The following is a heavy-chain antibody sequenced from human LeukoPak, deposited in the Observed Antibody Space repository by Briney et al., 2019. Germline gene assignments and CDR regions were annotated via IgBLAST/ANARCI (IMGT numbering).Heavy chain of an antibody. CDR3: ARRSGSGSYYRVYYYMDV. Sequence: SETLSLTCAVYGGSFSGYYWSWIRQPPGKGLEWIGEINHSGSTNYNPSLKSRVTISVDTSKNQFSLKLSSVTAADTAVYYCARRSGSGSYYRVYYYMDVWGKGTTVTISS. CDR1: GGSFSGYY. V-gene: IGHV4-34*01. CDR2: INHSGST. J-gene: IGHJ6*03. D-gene: IGHD3-10*01.